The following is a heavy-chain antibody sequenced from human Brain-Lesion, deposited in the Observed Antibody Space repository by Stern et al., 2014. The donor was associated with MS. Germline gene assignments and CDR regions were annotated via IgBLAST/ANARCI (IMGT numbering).Heavy chain of an antibody. V-gene: IGHV4-61*02. J-gene: IGHJ6*02. D-gene: IGHD2-2*01. CDR2: LFNSGSP. Sequence: QVQLQESGPGLVKPSQTLSLSCTVSGGSISSGGYYWSWIRQPAGKGLGWIGRLFNSGSPRYNPSLKRRVTLPIDTSNNQLPPRLNSMSAADTAVYYCARGRVVPGFQYYATDVWGQGTTVIVSS. CDR3: ARGRVVPGFQYYATDV. CDR1: GGSISSGGYY.